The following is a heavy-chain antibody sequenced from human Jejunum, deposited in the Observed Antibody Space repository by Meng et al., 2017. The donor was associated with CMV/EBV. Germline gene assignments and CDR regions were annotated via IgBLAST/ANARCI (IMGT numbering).Heavy chain of an antibody. V-gene: IGHV3-23*01. D-gene: IGHD3-3*01. J-gene: IGHJ4*02. CDR3: AKGVSVFGVVPDH. CDR2: VGGNGDGT. Sequence: ALGFTFSSYAMSWVRQAPGKGLEWVSDVGGNGDGTYHADSVKGRFTISRDNSRNTLYLQMNSLRADDTAVYYCAKGVSVFGVVPDHWGQGTLVTVSS. CDR1: GFTFSSYA.